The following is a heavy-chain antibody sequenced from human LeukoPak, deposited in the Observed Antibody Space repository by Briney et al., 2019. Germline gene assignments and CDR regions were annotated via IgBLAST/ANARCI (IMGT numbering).Heavy chain of an antibody. Sequence: PGGSLRLSCAASGFTFSDSSIHWVRQASGKGLEWVGSIRSKSNSYATAYAASLKGRFTISRDDSKNTAYLQMNSLKTEDTAVYYCSRRFRKDDSSGYVDYWGQGTLVTVSS. CDR3: SRRFRKDDSSGYVDY. V-gene: IGHV3-73*01. J-gene: IGHJ4*02. CDR1: GFTFSDSS. D-gene: IGHD3-22*01. CDR2: IRSKSNSYAT.